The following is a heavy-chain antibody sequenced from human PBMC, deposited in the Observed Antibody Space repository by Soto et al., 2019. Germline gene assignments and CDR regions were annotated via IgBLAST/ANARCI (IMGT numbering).Heavy chain of an antibody. CDR3: TRGAGGWNYYYAMDA. CDR1: GFSISNFG. V-gene: IGHV3-48*03. J-gene: IGHJ6*02. D-gene: IGHD6-19*01. Sequence: GGSLRLSCSASGFSISNFGVFRVRQAPGRGLEWISFISRSHSDIYYADSVKGRFTISRDNAKNSMFLQMNSLRAEDTAVYFCTRGAGGWNYYYAMDAWGPGATVTVSS. CDR2: ISRSHSDI.